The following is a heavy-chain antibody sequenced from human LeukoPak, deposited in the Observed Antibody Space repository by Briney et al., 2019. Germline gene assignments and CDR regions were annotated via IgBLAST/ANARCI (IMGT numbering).Heavy chain of an antibody. CDR3: ARDLWIQLWSPERAFDI. D-gene: IGHD5-18*01. CDR1: GGSISSYY. CDR2: IYTSGST. J-gene: IGHJ3*02. Sequence: SETLSLTCTVSGGSISSYYWSWIRQPAGKGPEWIGRIYTSGSTNYNPSLKSRVTMSVDTSKNQFSLKLSSVTAADTAVYYCARDLWIQLWSPERAFDIWGQGTMVTVSS. V-gene: IGHV4-4*07.